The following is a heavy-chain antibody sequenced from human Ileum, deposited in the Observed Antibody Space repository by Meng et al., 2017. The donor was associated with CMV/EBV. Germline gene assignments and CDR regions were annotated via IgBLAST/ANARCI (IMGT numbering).Heavy chain of an antibody. Sequence: SETLSLTCTVSGDSISSYYWSWIRQPSGKGLEWIGYIHYTGTTNYNPSLRSRVTISVDTSKNQFSLKLASVTAADTAIYYCARYYCSDRCYHFDYWGQGTMVTVSS. V-gene: IGHV4-59*01. D-gene: IGHD2-15*01. J-gene: IGHJ4*02. CDR1: GDSISSYY. CDR3: ARYYCSDRCYHFDY. CDR2: IHYTGTT.